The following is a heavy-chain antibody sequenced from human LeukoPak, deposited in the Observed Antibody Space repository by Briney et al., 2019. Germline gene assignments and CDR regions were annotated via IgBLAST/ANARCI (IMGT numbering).Heavy chain of an antibody. CDR3: AKDGSTSGLQRHFHS. J-gene: IGHJ4*02. V-gene: IGHV3-9*01. CDR1: GFTFDDYA. CDR2: VNWNSGSI. D-gene: IGHD3-10*01. Sequence: GGSLRLSCAASGFTFDDYAMHWVRQAPGKGLEWVSGVNWNSGSIDYADSVKGRFTMSRDNAKNSLYLQMNSLRVEDTAMYYCAKDGSTSGLQRHFHSWGQGTLVTVSS.